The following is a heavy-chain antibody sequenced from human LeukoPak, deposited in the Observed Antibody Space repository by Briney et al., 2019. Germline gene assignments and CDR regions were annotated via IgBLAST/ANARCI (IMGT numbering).Heavy chain of an antibody. J-gene: IGHJ4*02. CDR3: ARDEAAGDY. CDR2: ISYDGSNK. CDR1: GFTFSSYA. D-gene: IGHD6-13*01. Sequence: GSLRLSCAASGFTFSSYAMHWVRQAPGKGLEWVAVISYDGSNKYYADSVKGRFTISRDNSKNTLYLQMNSLRAEDTAVYYCARDEAAGDYWGQGTLVTVSS. V-gene: IGHV3-30-3*01.